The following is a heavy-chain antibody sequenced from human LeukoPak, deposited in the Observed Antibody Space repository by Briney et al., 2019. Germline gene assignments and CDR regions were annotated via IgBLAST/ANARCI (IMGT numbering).Heavy chain of an antibody. CDR3: AKKVGLVSAPLYYFDV. J-gene: IGHJ4*02. CDR2: ISGPAGSW. CDR1: GFTFSSYA. D-gene: IGHD5/OR15-5a*01. V-gene: IGHV3-23*01. Sequence: PGGSLRLSCAASGFTFSSYAMSWVRQAPGKGLEWVSAISGPAGSWDYAESVKGRFTISRDNSKNTLFLQMNSLRAEDTAIYYCAKKVGLVSAPLYYFDVWGQGTLVTVSS.